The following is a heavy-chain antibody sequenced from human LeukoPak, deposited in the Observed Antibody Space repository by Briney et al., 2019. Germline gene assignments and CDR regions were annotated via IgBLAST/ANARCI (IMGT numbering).Heavy chain of an antibody. CDR3: AKDPMVRGATYDY. V-gene: IGHV3-23*01. J-gene: IGHJ4*02. D-gene: IGHD3-10*01. CDR2: ISGSGGRT. CDR1: GFTFRNYA. Sequence: GGSLRLSCAASGFTFRNYAMTWVRQAPGKGLEWVSAISGSGGRTYYAGSVKDRFTISRDNSKSTLFLQMNSLRGEDTAIYYCAKDPMVRGATYDYWGQGTLVTVSS.